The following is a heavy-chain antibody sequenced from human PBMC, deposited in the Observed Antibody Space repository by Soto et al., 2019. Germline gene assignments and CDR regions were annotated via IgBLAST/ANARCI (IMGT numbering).Heavy chain of an antibody. CDR1: GFTFGTYA. CDR3: ARVTPGNNLYYFYGLDV. V-gene: IGHV3-30-3*01. CDR2: ISYEGSNT. D-gene: IGHD1-1*01. Sequence: GGSLRLSCVASGFTFGTYAIHWVRLAPGKGLQWVALISYEGSNTYYADSVKGRFTVSRDNSKNTLYLQMNSLRPEDTGVYYCARVTPGNNLYYFYGLDVWGQGTSVTVSS. J-gene: IGHJ6*02.